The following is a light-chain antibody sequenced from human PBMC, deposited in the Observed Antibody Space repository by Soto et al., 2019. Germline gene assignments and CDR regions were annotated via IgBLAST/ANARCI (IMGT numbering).Light chain of an antibody. CDR3: QQYSTYPWT. Sequence: DILMTQSPSTLSASVGDRVTITCRASQTISTLLAWYQQRPGKAPNLLIYKASSLETGVPSRFSGSGSGTDFTLTISSLQPDDVATYFCQQYSTYPWTFGQGTKVEVK. V-gene: IGKV1-5*03. J-gene: IGKJ1*01. CDR1: QTISTL. CDR2: KAS.